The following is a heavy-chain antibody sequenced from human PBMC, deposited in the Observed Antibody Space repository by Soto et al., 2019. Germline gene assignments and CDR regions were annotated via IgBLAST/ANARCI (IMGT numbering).Heavy chain of an antibody. CDR2: ISTYNANT. J-gene: IGHJ6*02. V-gene: IGHV1-18*01. CDR3: ARGSGYDSDYYYYGMDV. D-gene: IGHD5-12*01. Sequence: ASVKVSCKASGYTFTTYGISWVRQAPGQGLEWMGWISTYNANTNYAQKLQGRVTMTTDTSTSTAYMELRSLRSDDTAVYYCARGSGYDSDYYYYGMDVWGQRTTVTVS. CDR1: GYTFTTYG.